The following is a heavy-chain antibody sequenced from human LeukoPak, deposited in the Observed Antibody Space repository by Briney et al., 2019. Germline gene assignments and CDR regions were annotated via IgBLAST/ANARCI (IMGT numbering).Heavy chain of an antibody. CDR2: ISYDGSNK. V-gene: IGHV3-30*03. J-gene: IGHJ6*02. CDR1: GFTFSSYG. CDR3: ARDHWVTMVRGVIPLYGLDA. Sequence: GGSLRLSCAASGFTFSSYGMHWVRRAPGKGLEWVAVISYDGSNKYYADSVKGRFTISRDNSKSTLYLQMISLRAEDTAVYYCARDHWVTMVRGVIPLYGLDAWGQGSTVTVSS. D-gene: IGHD3-10*01.